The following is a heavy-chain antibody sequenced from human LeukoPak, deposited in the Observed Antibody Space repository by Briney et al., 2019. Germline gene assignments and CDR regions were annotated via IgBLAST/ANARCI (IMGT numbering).Heavy chain of an antibody. CDR3: ARDWSGDDY. V-gene: IGHV3-11*06. D-gene: IGHD3-3*01. J-gene: IGHJ4*02. CDR1: GGSFSAYY. Sequence: LSLTCAVYGGSFSAYYWSWIRQPPGKGLEWVSSISSSSTYIYYVDSVKGRFTISRDDAKNSLYLQMNSLRAEDTALYYCARDWSGDDYWGQGTLVTVSS. CDR2: ISSSSTYI.